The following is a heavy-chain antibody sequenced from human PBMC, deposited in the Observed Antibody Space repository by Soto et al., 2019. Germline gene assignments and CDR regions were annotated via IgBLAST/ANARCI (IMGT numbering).Heavy chain of an antibody. V-gene: IGHV3-33*01. J-gene: IGHJ3*02. Sequence: GGSLRLSCAASGFTFSSYGMNWVRQAPGKGLEWVAVIWYNGSNKYYADSVKGRFTISSNNSKNTMYLQMNSLRAEDTAVYYCAREYRSSSGLDAFDIWGQGTMVTVSS. CDR1: GFTFSSYG. CDR3: AREYRSSSGLDAFDI. D-gene: IGHD6-6*01. CDR2: IWYNGSNK.